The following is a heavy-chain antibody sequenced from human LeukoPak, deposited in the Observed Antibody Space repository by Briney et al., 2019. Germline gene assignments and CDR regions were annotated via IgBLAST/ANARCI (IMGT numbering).Heavy chain of an antibody. D-gene: IGHD3-3*01. V-gene: IGHV1-18*01. Sequence: EASVKVSCKASGYTFTSYGISWVRQAPGQGLEWMGWISAYNGNTNYAQKLQGRVTMTTDTSTSTAYMELRSLRSDDTAVYYCARVPRTPSRITIFGMVRDDYFDYWGQGTLVTVSS. J-gene: IGHJ4*02. CDR3: ARVPRTPSRITIFGMVRDDYFDY. CDR2: ISAYNGNT. CDR1: GYTFTSYG.